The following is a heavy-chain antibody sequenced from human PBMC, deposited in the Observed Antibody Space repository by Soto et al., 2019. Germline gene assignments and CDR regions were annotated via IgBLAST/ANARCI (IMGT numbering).Heavy chain of an antibody. CDR3: ARDGLSSSSSFDY. CDR2: IYPGDSDT. V-gene: IGHV5-51*01. D-gene: IGHD6-6*01. CDR1: GYSFTDYW. J-gene: IGHJ4*02. Sequence: EVQLVQSGAEVTKPGESLKISCKASGYSFTDYWIGWVRQMPGKGLEWMGIIYPGDSDTKYSPSFQGQVTMSADKSISTAYLQWNGLKASDTAMYYCARDGLSSSSSFDYWGQGTLVTVSS.